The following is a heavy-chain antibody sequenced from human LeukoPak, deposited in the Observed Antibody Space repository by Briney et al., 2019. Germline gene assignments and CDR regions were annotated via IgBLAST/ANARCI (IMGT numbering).Heavy chain of an antibody. CDR1: GLSLSTSVVG. D-gene: IGHD7-27*01. CDR2: IYGSGEK. V-gene: IGHV2-5*01. J-gene: IGHJ4*02. CDR3: VHYLVTGDRGFDD. Sequence: SGPTLVKPTQTLTLTCSFSGLSLSTSVVGVGWFRQPPGQALEWLALIYGSGEKHYTPSLKTRLSITKDTSRNQVVLIMTNVDPVDTASYYCVHYLVTGDRGFDDWGQGTLVTVSS.